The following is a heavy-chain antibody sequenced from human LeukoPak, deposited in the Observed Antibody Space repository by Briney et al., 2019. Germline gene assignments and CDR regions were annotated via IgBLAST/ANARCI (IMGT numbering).Heavy chain of an antibody. CDR2: IYYSGST. CDR3: ARTTYYYDSSGYLGYYFDY. J-gene: IGHJ4*02. CDR1: GGSTSSSSYY. V-gene: IGHV4-39*01. D-gene: IGHD3-22*01. Sequence: PSETLSLTCTVSGGSTSSSSYYWGWIRQPPGKGLEWIGSIYYSGSTYYNPSLKSRVTISVDTSKNQFSLKLSSVTAADTAVYYCARTTYYYDSSGYLGYYFDYWGQGTLVTVSS.